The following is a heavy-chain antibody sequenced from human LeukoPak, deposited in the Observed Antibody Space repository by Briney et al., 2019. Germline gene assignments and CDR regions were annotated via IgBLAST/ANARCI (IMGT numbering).Heavy chain of an antibody. J-gene: IGHJ5*02. CDR1: GFTVSSNY. D-gene: IGHD6-13*01. Sequence: GGSLRLSCAASGFTVSSNYMSWVRQAPGKGLEWVSVVYSGVNTYYADSVKGRFTISRDNSKNTLYLQMNSLRAEDTAVYYCAKSRPSYSSSWYDHWGQGTLVTVSS. V-gene: IGHV3-53*01. CDR2: VYSGVNT. CDR3: AKSRPSYSSSWYDH.